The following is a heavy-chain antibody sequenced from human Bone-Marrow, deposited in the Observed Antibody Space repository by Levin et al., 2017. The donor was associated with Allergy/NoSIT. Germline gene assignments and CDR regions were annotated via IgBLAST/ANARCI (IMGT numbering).Heavy chain of an antibody. CDR3: ARVRYYDTSGYYGFDY. D-gene: IGHD3-22*01. Sequence: ASVKVSCKASGYTFTGHYIHWVRQAPGQGLEWMGWINPNGGGTNYAQKFQDRVTMTRDTSISTAYMELTRLRSDDTAVFYCARVRYYDTSGYYGFDYWGRGTLVTVSS. V-gene: IGHV1-2*02. CDR2: INPNGGGT. CDR1: GYTFTGHY. J-gene: IGHJ4*02.